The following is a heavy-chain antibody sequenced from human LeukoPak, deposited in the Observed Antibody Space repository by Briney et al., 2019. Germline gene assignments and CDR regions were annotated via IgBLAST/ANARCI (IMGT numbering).Heavy chain of an antibody. CDR1: GGTFSSYA. J-gene: IGHJ4*02. CDR2: IIPIFGTA. CDR3: ARGHWSGYPFDY. D-gene: IGHD3-3*01. Sequence: GSSVKVSCKASGGTFSSYAISWVRQAPGQGLEWLGGIIPIFGTANYAQKFQGRVTITADESTSTAYMELSSLRSEDTAVYYCARGHWSGYPFDYWGQGTLVTVSS. V-gene: IGHV1-69*01.